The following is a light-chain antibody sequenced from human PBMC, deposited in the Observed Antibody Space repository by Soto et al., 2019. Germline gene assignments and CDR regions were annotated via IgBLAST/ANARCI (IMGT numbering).Light chain of an antibody. CDR2: AAS. Sequence: EIVLTQSPGTLSLPPGERATLSCRAVQSVSVNSLAWYQQKGGQAPRLLIYAASTRATGIPAKFCGSGSGTEFTLTITSLQSEDFAVYYCQHYNNWPPWTFGQGTKVDNK. V-gene: IGKV3-15*01. J-gene: IGKJ1*01. CDR1: QSVSVN. CDR3: QHYNNWPPWT.